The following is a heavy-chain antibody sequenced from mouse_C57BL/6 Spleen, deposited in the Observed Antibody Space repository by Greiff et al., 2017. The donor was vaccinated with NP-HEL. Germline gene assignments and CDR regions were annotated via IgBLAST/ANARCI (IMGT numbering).Heavy chain of an antibody. CDR1: GFSLTSYG. D-gene: IGHD2-4*01. Sequence: QVQLQQSGPGLVAPSQCLSITCTVSGFSLTSYGVHWVRQPPGKGLEWLVVIWSDGSTTYNSALKSRLSISKDNYKSQVFLKMNSLQTDDTAMYYCARQGANYDYHGAWFAYWGQGTLVTVSA. CDR3: ARQGANYDYHGAWFAY. CDR2: IWSDGST. J-gene: IGHJ3*01. V-gene: IGHV2-6-1*01.